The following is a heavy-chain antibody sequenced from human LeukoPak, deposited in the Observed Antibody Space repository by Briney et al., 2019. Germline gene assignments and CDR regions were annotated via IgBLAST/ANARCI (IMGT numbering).Heavy chain of an antibody. V-gene: IGHV4-61*02. CDR1: GGSIGSGSYY. CDR2: IYTSGST. CDR3: ARASLYKPNFDY. D-gene: IGHD3-16*02. Sequence: SQTLSLTCTVSGGSIGSGSYYWSWIRQPAGKGLEWIGRIYTSGSTNYNPSLKSRVTISVDTSKNQFTLKLSSVTAADTAVYYCARASLYKPNFDYWGQGTLVTVSS. J-gene: IGHJ4*02.